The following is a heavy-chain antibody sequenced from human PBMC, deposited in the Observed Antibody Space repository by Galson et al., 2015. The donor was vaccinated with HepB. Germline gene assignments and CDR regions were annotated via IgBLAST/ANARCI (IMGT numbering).Heavy chain of an antibody. CDR3: ARGGYGDYNWYFDL. Sequence: PGSVKGRFTISRENAKNSLYLQMNSLRAGDTAVYYCARGGYGDYNWYFDLWGRGTLVTVSS. D-gene: IGHD4-17*01. J-gene: IGHJ2*01. V-gene: IGHV3-13*01.